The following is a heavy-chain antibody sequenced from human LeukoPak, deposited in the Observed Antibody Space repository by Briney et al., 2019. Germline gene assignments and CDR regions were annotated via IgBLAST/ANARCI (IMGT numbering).Heavy chain of an antibody. CDR1: GYTFTGYY. D-gene: IGHD1-26*01. J-gene: IGHJ6*03. CDR2: INPNSGGT. CDR3: ARNGIVGATWATYYYYYYMDV. Sequence: GASVKVSCKASGYTFTGYYMHWVRQAPGQGLEWMGWINPNSGGTNYAQKFQGRVTMTRDTSISTAYMELSRLRSDDTAVYYCARNGIVGATWATYYYYYYMDVWGKGTTVTVSS. V-gene: IGHV1-2*02.